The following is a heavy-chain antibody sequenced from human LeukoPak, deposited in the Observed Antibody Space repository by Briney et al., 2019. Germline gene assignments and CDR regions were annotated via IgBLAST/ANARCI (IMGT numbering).Heavy chain of an antibody. V-gene: IGHV3-48*02. Sequence: PGGSLRLSCAASGFTFSTYSMNWVRQAPGKGLEWVSYISSSSSAVYYADSVKGRFTISRDSAKNSLYLQMNSLRDEDTAVYYCARVVGGGLDYWGQGTLVTVSS. CDR2: ISSSSSAV. D-gene: IGHD2-15*01. CDR3: ARVVGGGLDY. J-gene: IGHJ4*02. CDR1: GFTFSTYS.